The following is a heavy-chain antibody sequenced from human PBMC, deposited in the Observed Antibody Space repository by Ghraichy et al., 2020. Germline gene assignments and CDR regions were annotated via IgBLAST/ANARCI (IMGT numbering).Heavy chain of an antibody. CDR2: ISYDGSNK. CDR3: ARAPDGYNLYAFDI. J-gene: IGHJ3*02. Sequence: GGSLRLSCAASGFTFSSYSMNWVRQAPGKGLEWVAVISYDGSNKYYADSVKGRFTISRDNSKNTLYLQMNSLRAEDTAVYYCARAPDGYNLYAFDIWGQGTMVTVSS. CDR1: GFTFSSYS. D-gene: IGHD5-24*01. V-gene: IGHV3-30*03.